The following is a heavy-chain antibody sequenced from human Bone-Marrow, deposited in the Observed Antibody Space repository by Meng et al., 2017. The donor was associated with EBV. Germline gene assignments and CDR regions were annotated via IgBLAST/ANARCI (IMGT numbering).Heavy chain of an antibody. D-gene: IGHD3-10*01. CDR3: ARDADYGSGSYGVLIDY. J-gene: IGHJ4*02. CDR2: ISAYNAHT. Sequence: QVYRGQSGSGVKKPGAPVKVSCKASGYTFTSYGISWVRQAPGQGLEWMGWISAYNAHTNYAQKLQGRVTMTTDTSTRTTYMELRSLRSDDTAVYYCARDADYGSGSYGVLIDYWGQGTLVTVSS. CDR1: GYTFTSYG. V-gene: IGHV1-18*01.